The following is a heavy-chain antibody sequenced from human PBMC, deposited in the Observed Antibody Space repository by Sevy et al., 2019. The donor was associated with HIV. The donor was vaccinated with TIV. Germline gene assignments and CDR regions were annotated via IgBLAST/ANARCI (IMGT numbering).Heavy chain of an antibody. CDR1: GFSFSNYA. D-gene: IGHD2-15*01. Sequence: GGSLRLSCAASGFSFSNYAMSWVRQAPGKGLEWVSVIHSGGKISYADSVQGRFTISRDNSKNTLYLQMNSLRAEDTAVYYCAREDIVLGEDNYYGIDVWGQGTTVTVSS. V-gene: IGHV3-23*01. J-gene: IGHJ6*02. CDR3: AREDIVLGEDNYYGIDV. CDR2: IHSGGKI.